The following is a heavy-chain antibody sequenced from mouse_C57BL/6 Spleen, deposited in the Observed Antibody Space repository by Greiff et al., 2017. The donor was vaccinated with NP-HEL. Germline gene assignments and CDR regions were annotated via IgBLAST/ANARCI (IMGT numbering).Heavy chain of an antibody. Sequence: QVQLQQSGPGLVQPSQSLSITCTVSGFSLTSYGVHWVRQSPGKGLEWLGVIWSGGSTDYNAAFISRLSISKDNSKSHVFFKMNSLQADDTAIYYCAREGDYYGSSYDWYFDVWGTGTTVTVSS. D-gene: IGHD1-1*01. CDR3: AREGDYYGSSYDWYFDV. CDR1: GFSLTSYG. V-gene: IGHV2-2*01. CDR2: IWSGGST. J-gene: IGHJ1*03.